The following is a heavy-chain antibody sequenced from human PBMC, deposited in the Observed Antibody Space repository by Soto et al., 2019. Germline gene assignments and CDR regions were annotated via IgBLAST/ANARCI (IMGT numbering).Heavy chain of an antibody. V-gene: IGHV1-69*02. CDR2: IIPILGIG. CDR1: GGTFSSYT. J-gene: IGHJ3*02. Sequence: QVQLVQSGAEVKKPGSSVKVSCKASGGTFSSYTISWVRQAPGQGLEWMGRIIPILGIGNYAQKFQGRVTITADKSTSTAYMELSSLRSEDTAVYYCARTLGYCSSTSCPDAFDIWGQGTMVTVSS. D-gene: IGHD2-2*01. CDR3: ARTLGYCSSTSCPDAFDI.